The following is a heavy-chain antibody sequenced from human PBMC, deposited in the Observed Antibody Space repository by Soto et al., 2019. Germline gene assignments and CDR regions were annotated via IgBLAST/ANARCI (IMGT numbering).Heavy chain of an antibody. J-gene: IGHJ6*02. D-gene: IGHD2-2*01. V-gene: IGHV1-18*01. CDR2: ISAYNGNT. Sequence: EASVKVSCKASGYTFTSYGISWVRQAPGQGLEWMGWISAYNGNTNYAQKLQGRVTMTTDTSTSTAYMELRSLRSDDTAVYYCARDLDCSSTSCSYYYYYGMDVWGQGTTVTVSS. CDR3: ARDLDCSSTSCSYYYYYGMDV. CDR1: GYTFTSYG.